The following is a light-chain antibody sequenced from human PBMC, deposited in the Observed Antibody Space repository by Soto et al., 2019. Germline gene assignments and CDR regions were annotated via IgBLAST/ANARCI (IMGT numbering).Light chain of an antibody. Sequence: DIEMTQCPSSLSAAVGDRVTITCRASQSIRRFLAWYQQKPGKAPKLLIYQASNLESGVPSRFSGSGSGTEFTLTISSLQPDDLAVYYCQQYNYYRWTFGQGSKVDIK. CDR2: QAS. J-gene: IGKJ1*01. CDR3: QQYNYYRWT. CDR1: QSIRRF. V-gene: IGKV1-5*03.